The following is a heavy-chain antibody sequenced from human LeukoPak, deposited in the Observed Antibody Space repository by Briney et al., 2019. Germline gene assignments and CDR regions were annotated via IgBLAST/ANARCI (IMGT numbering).Heavy chain of an antibody. CDR3: ARDKRSGYSNYYFDY. D-gene: IGHD4-11*01. CDR1: GDSISSYY. V-gene: IGHV4-4*07. Sequence: SETLSLTCTVSGDSISSYYWSWIRQPAGKGLEWNGRIYTSGSTNYSPSLQSRVTMSVDTSKNQFSLKLSSVTAADTAVYYCARDKRSGYSNYYFDYWGQGTLVTVSS. J-gene: IGHJ4*02. CDR2: IYTSGST.